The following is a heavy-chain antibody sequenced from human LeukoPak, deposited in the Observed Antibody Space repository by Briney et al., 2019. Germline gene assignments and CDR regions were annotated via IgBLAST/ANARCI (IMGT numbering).Heavy chain of an antibody. CDR3: ARTGDGTFDY. V-gene: IGHV4-30-2*01. CDR1: GGSISSGGYS. D-gene: IGHD7-27*01. J-gene: IGHJ4*02. CDR2: IYHSGST. Sequence: SETLSLTCAVSGGSISSGGYSWSWIRQPPGEGLEWIGYIYHSGSTYYNPSLKSRVTISVDRSKNQFSLKLSSVTAADTAVYYCARTGDGTFDYWGQGTLVTVSS.